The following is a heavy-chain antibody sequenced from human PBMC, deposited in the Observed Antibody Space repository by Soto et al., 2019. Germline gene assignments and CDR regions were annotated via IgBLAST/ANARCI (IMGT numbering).Heavy chain of an antibody. D-gene: IGHD3-10*01. Sequence: QVQLVQSGAEVKKPGASVKVSCKASGYTFTSYDINWVRQATGQGLEWMGWMNPNSGNTGYAQKFQGRVTMTRNTSIITAYMEMSSLRSEDTAVYYCARSRLSYFGSGRLGYNWFDPWGEGTLVTVSS. V-gene: IGHV1-8*01. CDR1: GYTFTSYD. J-gene: IGHJ5*02. CDR2: MNPNSGNT. CDR3: ARSRLSYFGSGRLGYNWFDP.